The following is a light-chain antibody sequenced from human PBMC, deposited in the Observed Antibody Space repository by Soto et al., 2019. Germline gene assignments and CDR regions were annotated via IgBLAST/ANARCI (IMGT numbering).Light chain of an antibody. CDR2: GAS. V-gene: IGKV3-20*01. J-gene: IGKJ1*01. CDR1: QTIRSNY. CDR3: QQYGSSPWT. Sequence: ETVLTQSPGTVSLSPWERATLSCRASQTIRSNYLAWYRQTPGQAPRLLIYGASNRATGIADRFSGSGSGTDFTLIISRLEPEDFALYYCQQYGSSPWTFGQGTKVEIK.